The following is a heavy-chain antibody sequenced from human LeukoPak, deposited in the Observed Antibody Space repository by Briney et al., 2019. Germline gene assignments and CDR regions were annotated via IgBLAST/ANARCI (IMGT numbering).Heavy chain of an antibody. CDR1: GFTFNNYA. CDR3: AKGLGTPNWFDP. D-gene: IGHD1-1*01. CDR2: ISKSGDHT. Sequence: RPGGSLRLSCAVSGFTFNNYAMSWVRQAPGKGLEWVSAISKSGDHTYYAASAKGRFTIYRDNSKNTLYLQMNSLRAEDTAVYYCAKGLGTPNWFDPWGQGTLVTVSS. V-gene: IGHV3-23*01. J-gene: IGHJ5*02.